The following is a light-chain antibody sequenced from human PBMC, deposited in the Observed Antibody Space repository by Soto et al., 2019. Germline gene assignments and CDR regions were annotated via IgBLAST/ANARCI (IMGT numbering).Light chain of an antibody. CDR3: QSYDSSLSGFWV. CDR1: SSNIGAGYD. CDR2: GNS. J-gene: IGLJ3*02. V-gene: IGLV1-40*01. Sequence: QAVVTQPPSVSGAPGQRVTISCTGSSSNIGAGYDVHWYQQLPGTAPKLLIYGNSNRPSGVPDRFSGSKSGTSASLAITGLQAEDEADYYSQSYDSSLSGFWVFGGGTKLTVL.